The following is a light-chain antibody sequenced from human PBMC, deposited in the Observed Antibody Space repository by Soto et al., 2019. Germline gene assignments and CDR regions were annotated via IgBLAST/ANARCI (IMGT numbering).Light chain of an antibody. V-gene: IGLV1-40*01. J-gene: IGLJ3*02. CDR3: QSYDSSLSGSV. Sequence: QSVLTQPPSVSGAPGQRVTISCTGSSSNIGANYDVHWYQQLPGTAPKLLIYGNTNRPSGVPDRFSASKSGTSASLAITGLQAEDEADYYCQSYDSSLSGSVFGGVTKLTVL. CDR1: SSNIGANYD. CDR2: GNT.